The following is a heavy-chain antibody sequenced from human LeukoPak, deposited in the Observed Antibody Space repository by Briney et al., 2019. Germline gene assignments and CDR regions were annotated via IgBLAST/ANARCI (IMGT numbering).Heavy chain of an antibody. CDR2: INHSGST. V-gene: IGHV4-34*01. Sequence: SETLSLTCAVYGGSFSSYYWSWIRQPPGKGLEWIGEINHSGSTNYNPSLKSRVTISVDKSKNQFSLKLSSVTAADTAVYYCASWGYCSSTSCYSAGYYFDYWGQGTLVTVSS. CDR1: GGSFSSYY. CDR3: ASWGYCSSTSCYSAGYYFDY. J-gene: IGHJ4*02. D-gene: IGHD2-2*02.